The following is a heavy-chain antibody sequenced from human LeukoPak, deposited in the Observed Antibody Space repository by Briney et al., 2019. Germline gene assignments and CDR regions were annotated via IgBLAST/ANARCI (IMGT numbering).Heavy chain of an antibody. Sequence: GGSLRLSCAASGFTFSSYAMHWVRQAPGKGLEWVAVISYDGSNKYYADSVKGRFTISRDNSKNTLYLQMNSLRAEDTAVYYCVQWEPTLFDYWGQGTLVTVSS. CDR2: ISYDGSNK. V-gene: IGHV3-30-3*01. D-gene: IGHD1-26*01. CDR3: VQWEPTLFDY. CDR1: GFTFSSYA. J-gene: IGHJ4*02.